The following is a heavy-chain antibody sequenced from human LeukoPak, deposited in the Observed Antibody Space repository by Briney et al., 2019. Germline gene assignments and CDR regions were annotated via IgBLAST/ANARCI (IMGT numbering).Heavy chain of an antibody. V-gene: IGHV4-38-2*02. D-gene: IGHD6-13*01. CDR2: IYHSGGT. J-gene: IGHJ6*03. CDR3: ARVGKRMAAAGDYYFYMDV. CDR1: GYSISSGYY. Sequence: SETLSLTCTVSGYSISSGYYWGWIRQPPGKGLEWIGSIYHSGGTYYNPSLKSRVTISVDTSKNQFSLKLSSVTPEDTAVYYCARVGKRMAAAGDYYFYMDVWGKGTTVTISS.